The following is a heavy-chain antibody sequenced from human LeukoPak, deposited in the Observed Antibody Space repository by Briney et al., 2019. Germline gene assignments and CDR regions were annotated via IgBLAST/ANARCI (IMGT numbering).Heavy chain of an antibody. CDR2: INPNSGDT. V-gene: IGHV1-2*02. D-gene: IGHD3-22*01. J-gene: IGHJ4*02. Sequence: ASVKVSCKASGYTFTGYFIHWVRQAPGQGLEWMGWINPNSGDTNYAQKFQGRVTMTRGTSISTAHMDLSRVRSDDTAVYYCVRDERYDSSGYPFDDWGQETLVTVYS. CDR1: GYTFTGYF. CDR3: VRDERYDSSGYPFDD.